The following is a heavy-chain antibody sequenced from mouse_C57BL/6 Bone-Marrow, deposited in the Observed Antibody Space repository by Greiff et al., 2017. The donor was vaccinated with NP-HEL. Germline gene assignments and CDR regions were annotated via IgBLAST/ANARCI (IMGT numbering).Heavy chain of an antibody. CDR1: GYTFTSYG. CDR2: IYPRSGNT. V-gene: IGHV1-81*01. D-gene: IGHD2-5*01. J-gene: IGHJ3*01. Sequence: QVQLKQSGAELARPGASVKLSCKASGYTFTSYGISWVKQRTGQGLEWIGEIYPRSGNTYYNEKFKGKATLTADKSSSTAYMELRSLTSEDSAVYFGAYSNYDPFAYWGQGTLVTVSA. CDR3: AYSNYDPFAY.